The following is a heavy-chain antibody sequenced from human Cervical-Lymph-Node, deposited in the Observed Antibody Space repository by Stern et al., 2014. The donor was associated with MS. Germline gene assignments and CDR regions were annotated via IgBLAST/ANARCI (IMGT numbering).Heavy chain of an antibody. Sequence: QLQLQESGPGLVKPSETLYLTCAVSGDSISSYTHYWAWIRQPPGKGLEWIGIVYSSGPTYYTPSLDSPVAISVDTSKNHFPLGLTSVTAADTAVYYCAKHACTGAACPFDLWGQGTLVTVSS. D-gene: IGHD2-8*02. CDR2: VYSSGPT. J-gene: IGHJ4*02. CDR3: AKHACTGAACPFDL. V-gene: IGHV4-39*01. CDR1: GDSISSYTHY.